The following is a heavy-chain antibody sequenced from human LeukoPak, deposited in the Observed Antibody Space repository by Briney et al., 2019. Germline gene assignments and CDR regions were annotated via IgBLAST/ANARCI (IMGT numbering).Heavy chain of an antibody. CDR2: IYYSGST. J-gene: IGHJ4*02. CDR1: GGSISSYY. D-gene: IGHD1-26*01. V-gene: IGHV4-59*01. CDR3: ARRGGSFRGDFDY. Sequence: SETLSLTCTVSGGSISSYYWSWIRQPPGKGLEWIGYIYYSGSTNYNPSLKSRVTISVDTFKNQFSLKLSSVTAADTAVYYCARRGGSFRGDFDYWGQGTLVTVSS.